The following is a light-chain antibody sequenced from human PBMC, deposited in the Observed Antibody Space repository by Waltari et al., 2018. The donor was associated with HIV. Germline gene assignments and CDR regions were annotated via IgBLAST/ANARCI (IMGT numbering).Light chain of an antibody. CDR3: CSYAGSSYV. V-gene: IGLV2-23*02. CDR2: EVS. J-gene: IGLJ1*01. Sequence: QSALTQPASVSGPPGQSITISCTGPPRDVGRYNLVSWYQQHPGKAPKLMIYEVSKRPSGVSNRFSGSKSGNTASLTISGLQAEDEADYYCCSYAGSSYVFGTGTKVTVL. CDR1: PRDVGRYNL.